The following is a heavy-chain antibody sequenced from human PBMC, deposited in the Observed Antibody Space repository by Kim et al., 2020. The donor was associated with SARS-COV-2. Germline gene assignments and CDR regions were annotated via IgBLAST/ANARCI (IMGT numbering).Heavy chain of an antibody. Sequence: QGRVTITADESTSTAYMELSSLRSEDTAVYYCARDLGAMVRGVYVLRVDYWGQGTLVTVSS. V-gene: IGHV1-69*01. CDR3: ARDLGAMVRGVYVLRVDY. D-gene: IGHD3-10*01. J-gene: IGHJ4*02.